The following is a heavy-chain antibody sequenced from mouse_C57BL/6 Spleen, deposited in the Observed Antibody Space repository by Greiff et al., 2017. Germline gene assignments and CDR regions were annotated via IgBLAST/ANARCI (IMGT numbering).Heavy chain of an antibody. CDR3: ARLGSSSWFAY. V-gene: IGHV1-50*01. D-gene: IGHD1-1*01. CDR2: IDPSDSYT. Sequence: VQLQQPGAELVKPGASVKLSCKASGYTFTSYWMQWVKQRPGQGLEWIGEIDPSDSYTNYNQKFKGKATLTVDTSSSTADMQLSSLTSEDSAVYYCARLGSSSWFAYWGQGTLVTVSA. J-gene: IGHJ3*01. CDR1: GYTFTSYW.